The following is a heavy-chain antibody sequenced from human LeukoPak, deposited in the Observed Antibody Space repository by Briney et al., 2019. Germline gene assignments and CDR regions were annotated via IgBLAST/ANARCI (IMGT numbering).Heavy chain of an antibody. CDR2: ISYDGSNK. D-gene: IGHD3-10*01. V-gene: IGHV3-30*04. J-gene: IGHJ6*04. Sequence: PGRSLRLSSAASGFTFSSYAMHWVRQAPGKGLEWVAVISYDGSNKYYADSVKGRFTISRDNSKNTLYLQMNSLRAEDTAVYYCAREVITMVRGRRMDVWGKGTTVTVSS. CDR1: GFTFSSYA. CDR3: AREVITMVRGRRMDV.